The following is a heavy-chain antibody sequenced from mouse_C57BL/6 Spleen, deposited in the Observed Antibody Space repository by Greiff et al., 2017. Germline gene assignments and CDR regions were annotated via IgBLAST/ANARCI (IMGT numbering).Heavy chain of an antibody. V-gene: IGHV6-3*01. Sequence: EVMLVESGGGLVQPGGSMKLSCVASGFTFSNYWMNWVRQSPEKGLEWVAQIRLKSDNYATHYAESVKGRFTISRDDSKSSVYLQMNNLRAEDTGIYYCIGYDMFAYWGQGTLVTVSA. CDR1: GFTFSNYW. CDR2: IRLKSDNYAT. D-gene: IGHD2-2*01. J-gene: IGHJ3*01. CDR3: IGYDMFAY.